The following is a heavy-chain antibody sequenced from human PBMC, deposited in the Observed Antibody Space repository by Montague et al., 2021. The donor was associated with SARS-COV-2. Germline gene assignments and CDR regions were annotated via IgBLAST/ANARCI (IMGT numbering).Heavy chain of an antibody. Sequence: SETLSLTCAISGGSASGYYWAWIRQPPGKGLEWIGYMYYTGTSNYNPSLMSRVPMSIDTSKNHFSLNLTSVAAADTGVYYCARGLGYTSMFRFFDYWGHGAQVTVSS. J-gene: IGHJ4*01. CDR1: GGSASGYY. V-gene: IGHV4-59*02. CDR2: MYYTGTS. D-gene: IGHD2-2*02. CDR3: ARGLGYTSMFRFFDY.